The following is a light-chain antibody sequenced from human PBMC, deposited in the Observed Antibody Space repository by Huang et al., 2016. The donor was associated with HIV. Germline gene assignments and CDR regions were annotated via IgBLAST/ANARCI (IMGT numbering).Light chain of an antibody. CDR2: TAS. CDR1: QDISTF. CDR3: QQYYSHST. J-gene: IGKJ3*01. V-gene: IGKV1-8*01. Sequence: AIQMTQSPSSLSASPGDRITIACRASQDISTFFAWYQQKPGRPPKLLIHTASILQSGVPSRFNATGSGTDFTLTVTCLQSEDFASYYCQQYYSHSTFGPGTKV.